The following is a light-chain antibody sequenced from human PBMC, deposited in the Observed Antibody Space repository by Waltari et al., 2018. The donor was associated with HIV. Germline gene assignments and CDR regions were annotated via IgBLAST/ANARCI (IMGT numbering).Light chain of an antibody. Sequence: ETVMTQSPATLSVSPGERATLSCRASQNVNIKLAWYQHKSGQAPRLLIYAASTRATGIPASFSGSGSGTEFTLTISSLQSEDVAVYYCQQYDTWPLTFGGGTKVEI. CDR1: QNVNIK. CDR2: AAS. V-gene: IGKV3D-15*01. CDR3: QQYDTWPLT. J-gene: IGKJ4*01.